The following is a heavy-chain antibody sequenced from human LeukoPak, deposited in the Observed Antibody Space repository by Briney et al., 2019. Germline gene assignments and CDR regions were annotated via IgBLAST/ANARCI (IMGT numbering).Heavy chain of an antibody. CDR1: GGSISSGSYY. D-gene: IGHD3-22*01. Sequence: SSQTLSLTCTVSGGSISSGSYYWSWIRQPAGKGLEWIGSIYYSGSTYYNPSLKSRVTISVDTSKNQFSLKLSSVTAADTAVYYCASPTPLYYYDSSGYAYAFDIWGQGTMVTVSS. J-gene: IGHJ3*02. CDR2: IYYSGST. CDR3: ASPTPLYYYDSSGYAYAFDI. V-gene: IGHV4-39*01.